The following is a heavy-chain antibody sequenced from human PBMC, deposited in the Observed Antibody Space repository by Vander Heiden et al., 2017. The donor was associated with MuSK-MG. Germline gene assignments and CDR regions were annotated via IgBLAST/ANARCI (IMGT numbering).Heavy chain of an antibody. V-gene: IGHV3-9*01. CDR2: ISWNSGSI. CDR3: AKASIVDYFDY. CDR1: GFTFDDYA. J-gene: IGHJ4*02. D-gene: IGHD1-26*01. Sequence: EVQLVESGGGLVQPGRSLRLSCAASGFTFDDYAMHWVRQAPGKGLEGVSGISWNSGSIGYADSVKGRFTISRDNAKNSLYLQMNSLRAEDTALYYCAKASIVDYFDYWGQGTLVTVSS.